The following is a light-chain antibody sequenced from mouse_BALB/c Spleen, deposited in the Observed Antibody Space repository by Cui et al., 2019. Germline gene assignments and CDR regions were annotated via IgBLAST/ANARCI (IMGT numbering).Light chain of an antibody. CDR2: STS. Sequence: QIVLTQSPAIMSASPGVNVILTCSASSSVSSSYLYWYQQKPGSSPKLWIYSTSNLASGVPARFSGSGSGTSYSLTISSMEAEDAASYFCHQWSSYPPTFGGGTKLEIK. CDR3: HQWSSYPPT. CDR1: SSVSSSY. V-gene: IGKV4-79*01. J-gene: IGKJ2*01.